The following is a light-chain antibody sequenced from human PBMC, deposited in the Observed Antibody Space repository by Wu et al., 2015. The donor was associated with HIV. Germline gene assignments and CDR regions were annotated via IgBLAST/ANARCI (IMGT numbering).Light chain of an antibody. CDR3: QHYDLPLST. CDR2: GAS. CDR1: HDINNN. V-gene: IGKV1-33*01. Sequence: DIQMTQSPSSLSASVGDRVTISCQASHDINNNLNWYQQKPGKAPRLLIYGASNLETGVPSKFSGSGFGTHFTFTISSLQPEDVATYYCQHYDLPLSTFGQGTKLEIK. J-gene: IGKJ2*02.